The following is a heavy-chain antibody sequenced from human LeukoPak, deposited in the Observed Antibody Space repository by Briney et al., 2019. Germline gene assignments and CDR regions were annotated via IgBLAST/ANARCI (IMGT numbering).Heavy chain of an antibody. D-gene: IGHD6-19*01. CDR3: ARYSSGWYFDL. CDR1: GFTVSSNY. Sequence: GGSLRLSCAASGFTVSSNYMSWVRQAPGKGLEWASLIYSGGNTYYADSVKGRFTISRDNSKNTLFPQMNSLRAEDTAVYSCARYSSGWYFDLWGRGTLVTVSS. V-gene: IGHV3-53*01. CDR2: IYSGGNT. J-gene: IGHJ2*01.